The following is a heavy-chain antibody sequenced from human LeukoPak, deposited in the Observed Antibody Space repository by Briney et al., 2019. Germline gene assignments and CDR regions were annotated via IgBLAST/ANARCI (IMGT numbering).Heavy chain of an antibody. Sequence: GGSLRLSCATSGFTFNSYAMSWVRQAPGKGLEWVSGLSGSGGDTDYADSVKGRFTISRDNSRNTLYLQTNSLRGEDTAVYYCAKDAMATVTYFDYWGQGSLVTVSS. CDR2: LSGSGGDT. CDR1: GFTFNSYA. D-gene: IGHD4-17*01. V-gene: IGHV3-23*01. J-gene: IGHJ4*02. CDR3: AKDAMATVTYFDY.